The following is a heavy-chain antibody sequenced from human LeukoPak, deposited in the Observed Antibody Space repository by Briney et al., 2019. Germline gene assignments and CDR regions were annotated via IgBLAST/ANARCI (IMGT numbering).Heavy chain of an antibody. CDR2: IYTSGST. CDR3: ASDRPLYCSSTSCGDY. Sequence: PSETLSLTCTVSGGSISSYYWSWIRQPAGKGLEWIGRIYTSGSTNYNPSLKSRVTISVDTSKNQFSLKLSSVTAADTAVYYCASDRPLYCSSTSCGDYWGQGTLVTVSS. V-gene: IGHV4-4*07. CDR1: GGSISSYY. J-gene: IGHJ4*02. D-gene: IGHD2-2*01.